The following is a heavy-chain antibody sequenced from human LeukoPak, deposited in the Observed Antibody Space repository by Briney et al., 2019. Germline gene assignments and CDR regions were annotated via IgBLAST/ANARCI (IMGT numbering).Heavy chain of an antibody. D-gene: IGHD5-24*01. CDR1: GFTFDDYG. Sequence: GGSLRLSCAASGFTFDDYGMSWVRQAPGKGLECVSAINWNGGSTGYADSVKGRFTISRDNAKKSLYLQMNSLRAEDTAFYYCARGGPLATIRRYFDYWGQGTLVTVSS. J-gene: IGHJ4*02. CDR3: ARGGPLATIRRYFDY. V-gene: IGHV3-20*04. CDR2: INWNGGST.